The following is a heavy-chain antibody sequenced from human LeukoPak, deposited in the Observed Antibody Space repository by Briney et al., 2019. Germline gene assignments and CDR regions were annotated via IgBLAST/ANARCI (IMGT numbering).Heavy chain of an antibody. CDR2: MYYSGGT. CDR1: GGSIGSHY. CDR3: ARSPLISSGWLGLDS. D-gene: IGHD6-19*01. Sequence: SETLSLTCTVSGGSIGSHYWTWIRQPPGKGLEWIGNMYYSGGTNYNPSLNSRVTISVDTSKNQVSLRLSSVTAADTAVYYCARSPLISSGWLGLDSWGQGILVTVSS. V-gene: IGHV4-59*11. J-gene: IGHJ4*02.